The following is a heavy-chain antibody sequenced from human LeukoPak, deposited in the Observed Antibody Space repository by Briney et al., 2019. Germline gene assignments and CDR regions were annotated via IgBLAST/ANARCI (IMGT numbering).Heavy chain of an antibody. Sequence: ASVKVSCKASGYTFTSYGISWVRQAPGQGLEWMGWISAYNGNTNYAQKLQGRVTMTTDTSTSTAYMELGSLRSDDTAVYYCARFDTYYYDSSGYYPDYWGQGTLVTVSS. CDR3: ARFDTYYYDSSGYYPDY. V-gene: IGHV1-18*01. CDR2: ISAYNGNT. J-gene: IGHJ4*02. D-gene: IGHD3-22*01. CDR1: GYTFTSYG.